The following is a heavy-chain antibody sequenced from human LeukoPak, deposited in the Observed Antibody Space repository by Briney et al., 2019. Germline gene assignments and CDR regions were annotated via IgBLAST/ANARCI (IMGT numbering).Heavy chain of an antibody. D-gene: IGHD3-16*01. CDR3: ARETFYAFDF. CDR2: ISYDGTNT. J-gene: IGHJ3*01. Sequence: PGRSLRLSCAASEFTFRNYAMHWVRQAPGKGLEWVAVISYDGTNTYYADSVKGRFTLSRDNAKNSLYLQMNSLRAEDTAVYYCARETFYAFDFWGQGAMVTVSP. V-gene: IGHV3-30*03. CDR1: EFTFRNYA.